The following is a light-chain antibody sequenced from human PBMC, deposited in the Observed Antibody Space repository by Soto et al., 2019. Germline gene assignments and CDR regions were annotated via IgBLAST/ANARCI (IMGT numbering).Light chain of an antibody. J-gene: IGKJ1*01. CDR1: QSISSW. CDR3: QQYNDKWT. CDR2: KAS. Sequence: EIQMTQSPSTLSASVGDRVTITCRASQSISSWLAWYQQKPGKAPNLLIYKASSLQSGVPSRFSGSGSGTEFTLTISSLQPDDCGTYYCQQYNDKWTFGQGTKVEIK. V-gene: IGKV1-5*03.